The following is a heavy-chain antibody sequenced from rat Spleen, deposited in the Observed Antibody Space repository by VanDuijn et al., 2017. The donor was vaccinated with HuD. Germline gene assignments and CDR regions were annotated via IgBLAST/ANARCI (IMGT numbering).Heavy chain of an antibody. CDR2: IWGDGST. D-gene: IGHD1-2*01. V-gene: IGHV2-13*01. Sequence: QVQLKESGPGLVQSSQTLSLTCTVSGFSLISYAVNWIRQPPGKGLEWMGGIWGDGSTNYNSALKSRLSIGRDTSKSRVFLKMSRLQTEDTATYYRAKDRFYTTYGIMDAWGQGASGTVSS. CDR3: AKDRFYTTYGIMDA. CDR1: GFSLISYA. J-gene: IGHJ4*01.